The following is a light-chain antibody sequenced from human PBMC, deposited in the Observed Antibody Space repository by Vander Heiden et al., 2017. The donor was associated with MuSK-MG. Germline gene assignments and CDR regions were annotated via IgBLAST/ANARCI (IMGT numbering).Light chain of an antibody. V-gene: IGKV3-15*01. CDR1: QGVSSD. CDR2: GAS. Sequence: EIVMTQSPATLSVSPGERATLSCRASQGVSSDLAWYQQKPGLAPRLLIYGASTRATGVSARFSGSGSGTEFTLTISSLQSEDIAVYYCQQDNNWPRTFGQGTKLEIK. CDR3: QQDNNWPRT. J-gene: IGKJ2*01.